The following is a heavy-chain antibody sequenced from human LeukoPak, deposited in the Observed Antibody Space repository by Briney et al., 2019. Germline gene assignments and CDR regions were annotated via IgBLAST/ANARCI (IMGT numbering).Heavy chain of an antibody. J-gene: IGHJ6*02. CDR3: AIGEGHGSGSYYNGYYYGMDV. CDR2: ISSSSSCI. D-gene: IGHD3-10*01. CDR1: GFTFSSYS. Sequence: PGGSLRLSCAASGFTFSSYSINWVRQAPGKGLEWVSSISSSSSCIYYADSVKGRFTISRDNAKNSLYLQMNSLRAEDTAVYYCAIGEGHGSGSYYNGYYYGMDVWGQGTTVTVSS. V-gene: IGHV3-21*01.